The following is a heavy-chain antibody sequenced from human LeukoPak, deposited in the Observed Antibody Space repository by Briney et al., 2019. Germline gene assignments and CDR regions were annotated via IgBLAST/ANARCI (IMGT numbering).Heavy chain of an antibody. Sequence: SGTLSLTCTVSGGSISSSSYYWGWIRQPPGKGLEWIGSIYYSGSTYYNPSLKSRVSISLDTSKNQFSLKLRSMTAADTAVYYCASREYSSSHNHWGQGTLVTVSS. V-gene: IGHV4-39*01. CDR1: GGSISSSSYY. CDR3: ASREYSSSHNH. CDR2: IYYSGST. J-gene: IGHJ4*02. D-gene: IGHD4-11*01.